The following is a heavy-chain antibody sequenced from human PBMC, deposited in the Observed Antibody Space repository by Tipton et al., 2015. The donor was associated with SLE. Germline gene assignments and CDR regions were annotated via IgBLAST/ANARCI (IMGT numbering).Heavy chain of an antibody. CDR1: TSTFSSYV. Sequence: GSLRLSCAATTSTFSSYVMHWLRRVPGKGLEWIASIRYDGIKTAYTESVKGRFVVSRDDSKNSVFLQMNSLRPDDTAVYYCAKELLLCFDVWAKGQWSPSLQ. V-gene: IGHV3-30*02. CDR2: IRYDGIKT. J-gene: IGHJ3*01. D-gene: IGHD3-22*01. CDR3: AKELLLCFDV.